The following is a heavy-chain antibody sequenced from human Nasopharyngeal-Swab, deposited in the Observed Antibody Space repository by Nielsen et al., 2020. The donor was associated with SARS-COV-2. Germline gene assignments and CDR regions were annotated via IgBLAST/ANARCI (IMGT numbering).Heavy chain of an antibody. J-gene: IGHJ6*03. CDR1: GDKVSNINAV. V-gene: IGHV6-1*01. CDR2: TYYRSKWCN. Sequence: SQTLSLTCAISGDKVSNINAVWTWIRQSPSRGLEWLGRTYYRSKWCNHYAISVEGRITINSDTSKNQFSLHLNSVTPEDTAVYYCARGSSPPIFYYYMDVWGKGTMVTVSS. CDR3: ARGSSPPIFYYYMDV.